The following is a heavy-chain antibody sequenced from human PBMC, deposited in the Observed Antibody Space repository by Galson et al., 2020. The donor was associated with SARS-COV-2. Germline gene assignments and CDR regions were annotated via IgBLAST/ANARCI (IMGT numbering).Heavy chain of an antibody. CDR1: GFTFTNAW. Sequence: GSLRLSCVASGFTFTNAWMRWVRQAPGKGLEWVGRIKANTDGGTADFAASVEGRFTMSREDSRNTVYLQMNNLKTEDTGVYYCTTGRLMVRGVIVDYWGQGSQVTVSS. V-gene: IGHV3-15*05. D-gene: IGHD3-10*01. J-gene: IGHJ4*02. CDR3: TTGRLMVRGVIVDY. CDR2: IKANTDGGTA.